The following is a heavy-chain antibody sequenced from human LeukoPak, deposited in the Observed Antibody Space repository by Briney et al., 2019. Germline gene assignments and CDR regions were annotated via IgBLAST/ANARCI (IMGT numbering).Heavy chain of an antibody. CDR1: GGSISSYY. V-gene: IGHV4-59*01. CDR2: IYYSGST. D-gene: IGHD1-26*01. CDR3: ARGPFGGSYSGDY. J-gene: IGHJ4*02. Sequence: SETLSLTCTVSGGSISSYYWSWIRQPPGKGLGWIGYIYYSGSTNYNPSLKSRVTISVDTSKNQFSLRLSSVTAADTAVYYCARGPFGGSYSGDYWGQGTLVTVPS.